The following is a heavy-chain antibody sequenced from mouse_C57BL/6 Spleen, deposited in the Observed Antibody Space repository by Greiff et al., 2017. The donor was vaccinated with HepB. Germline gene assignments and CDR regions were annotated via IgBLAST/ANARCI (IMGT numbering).Heavy chain of an antibody. CDR1: GFTFSDFY. Sequence: EVMLVESGGGLVQSGRSLRLSCATSGFTFSDFYMEWVRQAPGKGLEWIAASRNKANDYTTEYSASVKGRFIVSRDTSQSILYLQMNALRAEDTAIYYCARDASGTGYFDYWGQSTTLTVSS. CDR2: SRNKANDYTT. CDR3: ARDASGTGYFDY. D-gene: IGHD4-1*01. J-gene: IGHJ2*01. V-gene: IGHV7-1*01.